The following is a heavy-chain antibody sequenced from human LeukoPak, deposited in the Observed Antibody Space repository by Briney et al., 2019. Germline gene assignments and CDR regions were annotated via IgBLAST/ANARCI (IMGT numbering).Heavy chain of an antibody. CDR3: ARTIAVAGSPVGCWFDP. D-gene: IGHD6-19*01. J-gene: IGHJ5*02. CDR2: IYYSGST. V-gene: IGHV4-59*01. CDR1: GGSISSYY. Sequence: KPSETLSLTCTVSGGSISSYYWSWIRQPPGKGLEWIGYIYYSGSTNYNPSLKSRVTISVDTSKNQFSLKLSSVTAADTAVYYRARTIAVAGSPVGCWFDPWGQGTLVTVSS.